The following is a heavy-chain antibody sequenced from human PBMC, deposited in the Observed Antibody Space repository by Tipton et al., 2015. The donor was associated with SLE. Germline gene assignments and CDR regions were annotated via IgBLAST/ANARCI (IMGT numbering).Heavy chain of an antibody. CDR2: IYTSGST. CDR1: GGSISSHY. CDR3: ARVPRTVVTSCGLVCP. V-gene: IGHV4-59*11. Sequence: TLSLTCTVSGGSISSHYWSWIRRPPGKGLEWIGYIYTSGSTNYNTSLKRRVTISVDTSKNQISLKLSSVTAADTAVYYCARVPRTVVTSCGLVCPWGQGTLXTVSS. D-gene: IGHD4-23*01. J-gene: IGHJ5*02.